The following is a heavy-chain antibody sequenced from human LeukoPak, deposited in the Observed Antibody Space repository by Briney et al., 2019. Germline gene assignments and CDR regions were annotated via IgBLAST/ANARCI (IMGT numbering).Heavy chain of an antibody. CDR1: GGSFSGYY. CDR3: ARGRRAIAP. CDR2: INHSGST. V-gene: IGHV4-34*01. D-gene: IGHD2-21*01. J-gene: IGHJ5*02. Sequence: SETLSLTCAAYGGSFSGYYWSWIRQPPGKGLEWIGEINHSGSTNYNPSLKSRITISVDTCKIQFSLKLSSVTAADTAVYYCARGRRAIAPWGQGTLVTVSS.